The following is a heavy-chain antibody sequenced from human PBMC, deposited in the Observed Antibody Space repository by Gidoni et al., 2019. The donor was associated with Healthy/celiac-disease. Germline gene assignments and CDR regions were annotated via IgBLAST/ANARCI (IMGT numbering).Heavy chain of an antibody. Sequence: EVQLLESGGGLVQPGGSLRLSCAASGFTFSSYAMSWVRQAPGKGLEWVSAISGSGGSTYYADSVKGRFTISRDNSKNTLYLQMNSLRAEDTAVYYCAKDLAPTYYDFWSGYYLHYYYGMDVWGQGTTVTVSS. CDR2: ISGSGGST. CDR3: AKDLAPTYYDFWSGYYLHYYYGMDV. CDR1: GFTFSSYA. J-gene: IGHJ6*02. D-gene: IGHD3-3*01. V-gene: IGHV3-23*01.